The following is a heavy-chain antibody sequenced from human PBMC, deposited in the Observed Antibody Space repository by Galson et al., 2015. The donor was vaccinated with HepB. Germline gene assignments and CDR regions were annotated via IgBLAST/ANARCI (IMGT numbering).Heavy chain of an antibody. D-gene: IGHD2-2*01. Sequence: SLRLSCAASGFTFSSYWMSWVRQAPGKGLEWVADIKEDGSEKYYVDSVKGRFTISRDNAKNSLYLQMNSLRAEDTAIYYCATNRGYDTFDHWGRGALVIVSS. J-gene: IGHJ4*02. CDR3: ATNRGYDTFDH. CDR1: GFTFSSYW. V-gene: IGHV3-7*03. CDR2: IKEDGSEK.